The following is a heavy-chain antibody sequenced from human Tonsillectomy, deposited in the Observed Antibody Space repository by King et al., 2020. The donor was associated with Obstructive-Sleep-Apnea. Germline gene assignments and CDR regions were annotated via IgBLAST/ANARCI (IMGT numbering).Heavy chain of an antibody. CDR3: ARGCWNDAPLDY. V-gene: IGHV4-30-2*01. J-gene: IGHJ4*02. CDR1: GGSISSGGYS. D-gene: IGHD1-1*01. CDR2: IYHIGST. Sequence: LQLQESGSGLVKPSQTLSLTCAVSGGSISSGGYSWSWIRQPPGKGLEWIGYIYHIGSTYYNPSLKSRVTISVDRSKNQFSLKLSSVTAADTAVYYCARGCWNDAPLDYWGQGTLVTVSS.